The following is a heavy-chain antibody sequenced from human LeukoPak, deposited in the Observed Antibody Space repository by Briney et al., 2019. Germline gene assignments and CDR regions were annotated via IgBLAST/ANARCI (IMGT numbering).Heavy chain of an antibody. CDR1: GFXFSRCG. CDR3: AKPVSSSAWYTGDFDY. D-gene: IGHD6-19*01. J-gene: IGHJ4*02. Sequence: GGSLRLSCAASGFXFSRCGIHWVRQAPGKGLEWVAVISYDGSDKYYADSVKGRFTISRDNSKNTVYLQMNSLRGEGTAVYYCAKPVSSSAWYTGDFDYWGQGTLVTVSS. CDR2: ISYDGSDK. V-gene: IGHV3-30*18.